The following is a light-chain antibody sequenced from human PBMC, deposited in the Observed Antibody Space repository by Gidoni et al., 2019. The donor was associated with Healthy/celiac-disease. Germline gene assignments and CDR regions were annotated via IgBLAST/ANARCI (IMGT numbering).Light chain of an antibody. CDR2: GAS. Sequence: EIVMTQSPATLSVSPGERATLSCRASQRVSSNLSWYQQKPGQAPRLLIYGASTRATGIPAMFSGSGSGTEFTLTISRLQSEYFAFYSCQHYNNWPLTFGGGTKVEIK. V-gene: IGKV3-15*01. CDR1: QRVSSN. J-gene: IGKJ4*01. CDR3: QHYNNWPLT.